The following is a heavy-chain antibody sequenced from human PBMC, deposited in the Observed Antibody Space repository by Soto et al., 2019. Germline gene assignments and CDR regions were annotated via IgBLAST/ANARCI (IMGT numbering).Heavy chain of an antibody. D-gene: IGHD5-12*01. CDR2: TYYSGGS. Sequence: QVQLVQSGADVKKPGSSVKVSCKASGGTFSNYVVNWVRQAPGQGLEWIGYTYYSGGSYYNASLQRRVSISVDTSQNQFSLKLTSVTAADTAVYYCARLSGYDPAGAADKWGPGILVSVSS. V-gene: IGHV4-59*08. J-gene: IGHJ4*02. CDR3: ARLSGYDPAGAADK. CDR1: GGTFSNYV.